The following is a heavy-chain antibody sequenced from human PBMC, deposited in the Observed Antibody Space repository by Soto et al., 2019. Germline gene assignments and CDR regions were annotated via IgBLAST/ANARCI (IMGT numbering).Heavy chain of an antibody. Sequence: GGSLRLSCAASGFTFSSYGMSWVRQSPGKGLEWVSLIRGSGGSTDYAESVKGRFTISRDDSKNMLYLQMASLRAEDTAVYYCAKGPRMWESIISYYYGMDVWGQGTTVTSP. CDR2: IRGSGGST. CDR3: AKGPRMWESIISYYYGMDV. D-gene: IGHD1-26*01. V-gene: IGHV3-23*01. J-gene: IGHJ6*02. CDR1: GFTFSSYG.